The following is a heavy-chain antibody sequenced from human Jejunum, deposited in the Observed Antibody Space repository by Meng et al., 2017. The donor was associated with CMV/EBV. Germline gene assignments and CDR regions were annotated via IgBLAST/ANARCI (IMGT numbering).Heavy chain of an antibody. CDR2: IKSRRDGGAA. J-gene: IGHJ4*02. CDR1: GFSLTNAW. Sequence: EVQLVESXGDLVKPGGSLRVSCAASGFSLTNAWMTWVRQAPGKGLQWIGRIKSRRDGGAAEYAAAVKGRFTISIDDSKNTLFLQMNGLKTEDTAMYYCNTWLGASDYWSQGTRVTVSS. D-gene: IGHD1-26*01. CDR3: NTWLGASDY. V-gene: IGHV3-15*01.